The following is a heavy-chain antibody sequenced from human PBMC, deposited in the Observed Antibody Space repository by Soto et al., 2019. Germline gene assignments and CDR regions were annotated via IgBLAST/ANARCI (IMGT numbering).Heavy chain of an antibody. CDR2: IIPIFGTA. Sequence: SVKVSCKASGGTFSSYAISWVRQAPGQGLEWMGGIIPIFGTANYAQKFQGRVTITADESTSTAHMELSSLRSEDTAVYYCARDDRTYYDFWSGRNDYYYYGMDVWGQGTTVTVSS. CDR3: ARDDRTYYDFWSGRNDYYYYGMDV. J-gene: IGHJ6*02. CDR1: GGTFSSYA. D-gene: IGHD3-3*01. V-gene: IGHV1-69*13.